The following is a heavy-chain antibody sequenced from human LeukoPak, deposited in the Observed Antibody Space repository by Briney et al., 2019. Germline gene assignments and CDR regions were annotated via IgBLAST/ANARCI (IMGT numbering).Heavy chain of an antibody. CDR1: GLTFSSYA. D-gene: IGHD3-16*01. CDR2: LRGDGST. Sequence: GGSLRLSCVASGLTFSSYAMSWVRQAPARGLEWVASLRGDGSTFYADSVKGRFTLSRDESRNTVYLQLTYLRVEDTAVYYCAKASWVSSADAVLWGQGTPVTVSS. V-gene: IGHV3-23*01. J-gene: IGHJ4*02. CDR3: AKASWVSSADAVL.